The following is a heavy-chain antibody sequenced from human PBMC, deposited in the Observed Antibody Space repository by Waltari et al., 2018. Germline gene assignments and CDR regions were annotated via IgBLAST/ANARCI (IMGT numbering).Heavy chain of an antibody. CDR3: AKDQSPVRDGYRGYWYFDL. J-gene: IGHJ2*01. V-gene: IGHV3-9*01. Sequence: EVQLVESGGGLVQPGRSLRLSCAASGFTFDDYAMHWVRQAPGKGLEWVSGISWNSGSIGYADSVKGRFTISRDNAKNSLYLQMNSLRAEDTALYYCAKDQSPVRDGYRGYWYFDLWGRGTLVTVSS. CDR2: ISWNSGSI. CDR1: GFTFDDYA. D-gene: IGHD5-12*01.